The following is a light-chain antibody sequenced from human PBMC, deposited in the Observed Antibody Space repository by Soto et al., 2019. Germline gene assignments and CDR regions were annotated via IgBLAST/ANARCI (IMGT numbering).Light chain of an antibody. J-gene: IGLJ2*01. Sequence: QSVLTQPPSVSAAPGQQVTISCSGSSSNIGNNYVSWYQQLPGAAPKLLIYDNDKRPSGIPDRFSGSKSGTSAILGITGLQTGDEADYFCGTWDSSLSAVLFGGGTKLTV. CDR2: DND. CDR1: SSNIGNNY. V-gene: IGLV1-51*01. CDR3: GTWDSSLSAVL.